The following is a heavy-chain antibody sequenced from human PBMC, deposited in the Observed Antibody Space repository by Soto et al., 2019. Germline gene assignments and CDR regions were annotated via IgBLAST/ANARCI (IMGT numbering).Heavy chain of an antibody. CDR3: ARSVREDFWSGYTFVY. CDR1: GGTFSSYA. D-gene: IGHD3-3*01. Sequence: SVKVSCKASGGTFSSYAISWVRQAPGQGLELMGGIIPNSGTANYAQKFQGRVTITADNSTSTAYMELRSLRSEDTAVYYCARSVREDFWSGYTFVYWGEGTLVTVSS. V-gene: IGHV1-69*06. CDR2: IIPNSGTA. J-gene: IGHJ4*02.